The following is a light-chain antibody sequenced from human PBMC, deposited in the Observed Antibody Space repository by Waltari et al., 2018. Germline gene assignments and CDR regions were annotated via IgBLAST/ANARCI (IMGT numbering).Light chain of an antibody. J-gene: IGLJ1*01. CDR2: EVT. CDR1: NSDVGSYNL. V-gene: IGLV2-23*02. CDR3: CSFVGSRTSLYV. Sequence: QSALTQPASVYGSPGQSITISCTGTNSDVGSYNLVSWYQHHPGKAPKLIIYEVTKRPSVVSIRSSDSKSGNTASLTISGLQAEDETDYYCCSFVGSRTSLYVFGTGTKVSVL.